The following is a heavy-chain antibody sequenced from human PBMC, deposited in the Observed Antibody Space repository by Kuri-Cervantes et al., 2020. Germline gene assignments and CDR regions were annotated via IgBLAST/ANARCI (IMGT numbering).Heavy chain of an antibody. Sequence: SVKVSCKASGGTFSSYAISWVRQAPGQGLEWMGGIIPIFGTANYAQKFHSRVTITTDESTSTAYMEMSRLRSEDTAVYFCARGRDFLDRSSYSYYYMDVWGKGTTVTVSS. CDR1: GGTFSSYA. CDR2: IIPIFGTA. V-gene: IGHV1-69*05. J-gene: IGHJ6*03. D-gene: IGHD3-22*01. CDR3: ARGRDFLDRSSYSYYYMDV.